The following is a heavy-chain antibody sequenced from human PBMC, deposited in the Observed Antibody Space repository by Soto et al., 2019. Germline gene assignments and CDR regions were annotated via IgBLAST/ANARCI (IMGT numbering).Heavy chain of an antibody. V-gene: IGHV3-53*01. CDR2: IYSGGST. D-gene: IGHD4-17*01. Sequence: PGESLKISCAASVFTVSSNYMSWVRQAPGKGLEWVSVIYSGGSTYYADSVKGRFTISRDNSKNTLYLQMNSLRAEDTAVYYCARDRVSDYGDYYCDYWGQGTLVTVSS. CDR3: ARDRVSDYGDYYCDY. J-gene: IGHJ4*02. CDR1: VFTVSSNY.